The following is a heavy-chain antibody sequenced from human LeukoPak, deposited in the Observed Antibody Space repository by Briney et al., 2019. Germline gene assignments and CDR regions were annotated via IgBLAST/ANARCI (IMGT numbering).Heavy chain of an antibody. CDR1: GGSISSYY. CDR2: IYYSGST. J-gene: IGHJ4*02. V-gene: IGHV4-59*01. D-gene: IGHD3-22*01. CDR3: AREDYDRRIDY. Sequence: SETLSLTCTVSGGSISSYYWSWIRQPPGKGLEWIGYIYYSGSTNYNPSLKSRVTISVDTSKNQFSLKLSSETAADTAVYYCAREDYDRRIDYWGQGTLVTVSS.